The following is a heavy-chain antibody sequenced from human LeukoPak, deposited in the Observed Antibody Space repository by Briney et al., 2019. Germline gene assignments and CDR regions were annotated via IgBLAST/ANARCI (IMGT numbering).Heavy chain of an antibody. D-gene: IGHD6-6*01. CDR3: ARQQTSGVFHLMKF. V-gene: IGHV1-2*02. J-gene: IGHJ1*01. Sequence: ASVKVSCKASGYPFDEYYIHWVRQAPGQGLEWMGWINPYRGATYSVGKFQGRFTMTRDTSISTAFMELSRLTSDDTAVYFCARQQTSGVFHLMKFWGQGTLVSVS. CDR1: GYPFDEYY. CDR2: INPYRGAT.